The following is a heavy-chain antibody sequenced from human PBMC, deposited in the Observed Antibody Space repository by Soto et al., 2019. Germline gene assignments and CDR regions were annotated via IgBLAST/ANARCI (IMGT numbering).Heavy chain of an antibody. CDR1: GYTFTSYA. CDR2: INAGNGNT. D-gene: IGHD6-19*01. J-gene: IGHJ4*02. CDR3: ARDLRIAVAYTPLFGY. V-gene: IGHV1-3*01. Sequence: GASVKVSCKASGYTFTSYAMHWVRQAPGQRLEWMGWINAGNGNTKYSQKFQGRVTITRDTSASTAYMELSSLRSEDTAVYYCARDLRIAVAYTPLFGYWGQGTLVTVSS.